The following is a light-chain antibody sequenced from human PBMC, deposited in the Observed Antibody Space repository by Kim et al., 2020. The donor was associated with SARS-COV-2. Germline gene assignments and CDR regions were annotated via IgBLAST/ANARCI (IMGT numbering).Light chain of an antibody. J-gene: IGKJ1*01. V-gene: IGKV3-20*01. CDR2: GAS. CDR3: QQYGSSPLT. Sequence: EIVLTQSPDTLSLSPGERATLSCSASQSVSSSYLAWYQQKPGQAPRLLIYGASSRATGIPDRFSGSGSATDFTLTISRLEPEDFAVYYCQQYGSSPLTFGQGTKVDIK. CDR1: QSVSSSY.